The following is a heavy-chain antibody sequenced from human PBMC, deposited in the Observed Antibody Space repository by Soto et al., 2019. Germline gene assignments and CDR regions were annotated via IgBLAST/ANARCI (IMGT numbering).Heavy chain of an antibody. CDR2: LYYSGST. D-gene: IGHD3-16*01. CDR3: ARDQRDDYAWGPKGVFDQ. J-gene: IGHJ4*02. Sequence: QVQLQESGPGLVKPSETLSLTCTVSGGPVSSRSYWWTWIRQSPGRGLEWIGSLYYSGSTKYNPSLKSRVRPSVEKSKNQFSLTVESVTAADTAVYYCARDQRDDYAWGPKGVFDQWGPGTLVTISS. CDR1: GGPVSSRSYW. V-gene: IGHV4-61*01.